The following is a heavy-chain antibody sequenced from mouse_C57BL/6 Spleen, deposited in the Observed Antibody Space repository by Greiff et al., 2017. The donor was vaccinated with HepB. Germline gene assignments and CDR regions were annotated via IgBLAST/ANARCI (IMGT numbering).Heavy chain of an antibody. CDR2: IYPGDGDT. CDR1: GYAFSSSW. Sequence: VQLQQSGPELVKPGASVKISCKASGYAFSSSWMNWVKQRPGKGLEWIGRIYPGDGDTNYNGKFKGKATLTADKSSSTAYMQLSSLTSEDSAVYFCARVGLRGWYFDVWGTGTTVTVSS. D-gene: IGHD2-4*01. J-gene: IGHJ1*03. CDR3: ARVGLRGWYFDV. V-gene: IGHV1-82*01.